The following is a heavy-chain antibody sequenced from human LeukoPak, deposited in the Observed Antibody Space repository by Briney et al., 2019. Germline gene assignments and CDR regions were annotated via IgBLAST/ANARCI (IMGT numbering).Heavy chain of an antibody. CDR2: INHSGST. D-gene: IGHD3-16*01. Sequence: SETLSLTCAVYGGSFSGYYWSWIRQPPGKGLEWIGEINHSGSTNYNPSPKSRVTISVDTSKNQLSLKLTSVTAADTAVYFCARSELNDYFKYWGQGILVTVST. CDR3: ARSELNDYFKY. CDR1: GGSFSGYY. V-gene: IGHV4-34*01. J-gene: IGHJ4*02.